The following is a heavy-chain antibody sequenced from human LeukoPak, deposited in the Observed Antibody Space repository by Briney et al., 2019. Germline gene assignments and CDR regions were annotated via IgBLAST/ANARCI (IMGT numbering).Heavy chain of an antibody. CDR3: AKDPRGLASDSFEILGQ. CDR1: GFXVSSNY. J-gene: IGHJ3*01. D-gene: IGHD3-16*01. Sequence: GGSLRLSCAASGFXVSSNYMSWVRQAPGKGLEWVSIIYTGGSTYYADSVKGRFTISRDNSKNTLYLQMNSLRAEDTAMYYCAKDPRGLASDSFEILGQRGQGTMVTVSS. V-gene: IGHV3-53*01. CDR2: IYTGGST.